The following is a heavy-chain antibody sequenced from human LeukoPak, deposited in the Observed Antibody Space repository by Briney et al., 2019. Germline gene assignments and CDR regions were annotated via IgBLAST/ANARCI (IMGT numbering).Heavy chain of an antibody. CDR3: ARSRFLEWLFHDAFDI. J-gene: IGHJ3*02. V-gene: IGHV4-59*11. CDR2: IYYSGST. CDR1: GGSISSHY. D-gene: IGHD3-3*01. Sequence: SETLSLTCTVSGGSISSHYWSWIRQPPGKGLEWIGYIYYSGSTNYNTSLKSRVTISVDTSKNQFSLKLSSVTAADTAVYYCARSRFLEWLFHDAFDIWGQGTMVTVSS.